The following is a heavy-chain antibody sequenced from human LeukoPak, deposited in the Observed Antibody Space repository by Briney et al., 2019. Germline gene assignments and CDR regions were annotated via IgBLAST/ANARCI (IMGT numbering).Heavy chain of an antibody. J-gene: IGHJ4*02. CDR2: IYTSGST. D-gene: IGHD3-22*01. CDR3: ARDLDSSGYYSSSGFDY. Sequence: SETLSLTCTVSGGSISSYYWSWIRQPAGKGLEWIGRIYTSGSTNYNPPLKSRVTMSVDTSKNQFSLMLSSVTAADTAVYYCARDLDSSGYYSSSGFDYWGQGTLVTVSS. V-gene: IGHV4-4*07. CDR1: GGSISSYY.